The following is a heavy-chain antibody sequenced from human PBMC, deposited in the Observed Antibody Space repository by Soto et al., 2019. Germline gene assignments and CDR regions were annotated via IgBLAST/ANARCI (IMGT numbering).Heavy chain of an antibody. CDR2: ISGSGGST. J-gene: IGHJ5*02. D-gene: IGHD6-6*01. Sequence: LRLSCAASGFTFSSYAMSWVRQAPGKGLEWVSAISGSGGSTYYADSVKGRFTISRDNSKNTLYLQMNSLRAEDTAVYYCAKAVASSKYNWFDPWGQGTLVTVSS. V-gene: IGHV3-23*01. CDR3: AKAVASSKYNWFDP. CDR1: GFTFSSYA.